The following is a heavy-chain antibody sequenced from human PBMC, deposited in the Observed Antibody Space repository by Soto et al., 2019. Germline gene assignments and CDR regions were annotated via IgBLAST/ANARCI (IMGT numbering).Heavy chain of an antibody. J-gene: IGHJ4*02. Sequence: GGSLRLSCAASGFTFSSYWMSWVRQAPGKGLEWVANIKQDGSEKYYVDSVKGRFTISRDNAKNSLYLQMNSLRAEDTAVYYCARDVSVGPYYYDSSGYLDYWGQGTLVTVSS. CDR1: GFTFSSYW. D-gene: IGHD3-22*01. V-gene: IGHV3-7*01. CDR3: ARDVSVGPYYYDSSGYLDY. CDR2: IKQDGSEK.